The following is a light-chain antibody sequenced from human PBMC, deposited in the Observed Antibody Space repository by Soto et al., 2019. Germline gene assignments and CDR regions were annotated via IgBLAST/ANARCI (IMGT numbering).Light chain of an antibody. V-gene: IGLV2-8*01. CDR1: SSDVGGYNY. CDR3: SSYAGSNPPWV. Sequence: QSALTQPPSASGSPGQSVTISCTGNSSDVGGYNYVSWYQQHPGKAPKLMIYEVSKRPSGVPDRFSGSKSGNTASLTVSGLQAEDEADYYCSSYAGSNPPWVFGGGTKLTVL. J-gene: IGLJ3*02. CDR2: EVS.